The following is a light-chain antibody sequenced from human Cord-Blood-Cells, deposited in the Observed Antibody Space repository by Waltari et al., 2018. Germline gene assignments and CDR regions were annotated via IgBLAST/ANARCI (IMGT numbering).Light chain of an antibody. CDR3: QQYDNLLTIT. CDR2: DAS. V-gene: IGKV1-33*01. CDR1: QDISNY. J-gene: IGKJ5*01. Sequence: DIQMTKSPSSLSASVGDRVTITCQASQDISNYLNWYQQKPGKAPKLLIYDASNLETGVPSRFSGSGSGTDFTFTISSLQPEDIATYYCQQYDNLLTITFGQGTRLEIK.